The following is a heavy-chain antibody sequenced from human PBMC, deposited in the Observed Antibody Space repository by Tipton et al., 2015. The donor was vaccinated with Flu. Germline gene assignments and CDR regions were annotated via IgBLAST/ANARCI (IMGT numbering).Heavy chain of an antibody. Sequence: TLSLTCTVSGGSISSGSYYWSWIRQPAGKGLEWIGRIYTSGSTNYNPSLKSRVTISVDTSKNQFSLKLSAVTAADTAVYYCAREGFDSRGYRAGDAFDIWGQGTMVTVSS. D-gene: IGHD3-22*01. V-gene: IGHV4-61*02. CDR1: GGSISSGSYY. J-gene: IGHJ3*02. CDR2: IYTSGST. CDR3: AREGFDSRGYRAGDAFDI.